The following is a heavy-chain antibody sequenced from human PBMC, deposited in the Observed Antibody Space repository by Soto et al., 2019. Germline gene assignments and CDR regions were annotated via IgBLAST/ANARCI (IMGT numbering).Heavy chain of an antibody. Sequence: SVKVSCKASGGTFSSYAISWVRQAPGQGLEWMGGIIPIFGTANYAQKFQGRVTITADESTSTAYMELSSLRSEDTAVYYCARVDYYDSSGYYYLDDWGQGTLVTVSS. D-gene: IGHD3-22*01. V-gene: IGHV1-69*13. CDR3: ARVDYYDSSGYYYLDD. CDR2: IIPIFGTA. CDR1: GGTFSSYA. J-gene: IGHJ4*02.